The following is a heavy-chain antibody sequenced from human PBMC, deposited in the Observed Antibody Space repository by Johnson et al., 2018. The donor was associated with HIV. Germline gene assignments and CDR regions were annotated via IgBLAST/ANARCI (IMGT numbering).Heavy chain of an antibody. CDR1: GFTFSSYA. V-gene: IGHV3-30-3*01. D-gene: IGHD2-15*01. J-gene: IGHJ3*02. CDR3: ARDLAALNAFDI. CDR2: ISYDGSNK. Sequence: QVQLVESGGGVVQPGRSLRLSCAASGFTFSSYAMHWVRQAPGKGLEWVAVISYDGSNKYYADYVKGRFTISRDNSKNTLYLQMNSLRAEDTAVSYCARDLAALNAFDIWGQGTMVTVSS.